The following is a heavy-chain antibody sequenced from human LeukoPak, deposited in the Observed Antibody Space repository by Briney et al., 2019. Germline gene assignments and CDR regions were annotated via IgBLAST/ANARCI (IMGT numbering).Heavy chain of an antibody. V-gene: IGHV1-2*02. J-gene: IGHJ4*02. CDR2: IDAIVGGA. D-gene: IGHD1/OR15-1a*01. CDR1: GYTFTGDY. CDR3: ARNNGPYWFDY. Sequence: ASVKVSCEASGYTFTGDYMHWVRQAPGQGLGWMGWIDAIVGGANYAQKFQGRVTMTRDTAISTAYMELTRLRSDDTAVYYCARNNGPYWFDYWGQGTLVTASS.